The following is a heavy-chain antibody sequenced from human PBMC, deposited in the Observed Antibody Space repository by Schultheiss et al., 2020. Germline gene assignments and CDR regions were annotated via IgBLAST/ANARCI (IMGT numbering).Heavy chain of an antibody. CDR2: IDPSDSYT. CDR1: GYSFTSYW. D-gene: IGHD4-11*01. Sequence: GGSLRLSCKGSGYSFTSYWIGWVRQMPGKGLEWMGRIDPSDSYTNYSPSFQGHVTISADKSISTAYLQWSSLKASDTAMYYCARHDYSNYAGGGKIDYWGQGNLVTVAS. CDR3: ARHDYSNYAGGGKIDY. V-gene: IGHV5-10-1*01. J-gene: IGHJ4*02.